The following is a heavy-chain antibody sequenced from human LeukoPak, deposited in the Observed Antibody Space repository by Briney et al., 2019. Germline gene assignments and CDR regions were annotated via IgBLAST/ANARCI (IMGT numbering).Heavy chain of an antibody. CDR1: GFTFDDYG. Sequence: GGSLRLSCAASGFTFDDYGMSWVRQAPGKGLEWVSGINWNGGSTGYADSVKGRFTISRDNAKNSLYLQMNSLRAEDTALYYCARGYNWNYQNAFNIWGQGTMVTVSS. D-gene: IGHD1-7*01. CDR2: INWNGGST. CDR3: ARGYNWNYQNAFNI. J-gene: IGHJ3*02. V-gene: IGHV3-20*04.